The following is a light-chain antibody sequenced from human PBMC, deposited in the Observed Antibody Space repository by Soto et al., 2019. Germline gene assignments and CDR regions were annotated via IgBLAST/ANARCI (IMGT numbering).Light chain of an antibody. J-gene: IGLJ3*02. CDR1: SSNIGAGYH. CDR2: GNS. V-gene: IGLV1-40*01. Sequence: QSVLTQPPSVSGAPGQRVTIFCTGSSSNIGAGYHVHWYQQLPGTAPKLLIYGNSNRPSGVPDRFSGSKSGTSASLAITGLQAEDEADYYCQSYDSSLSGPWVFGGGTKLTVL. CDR3: QSYDSSLSGPWV.